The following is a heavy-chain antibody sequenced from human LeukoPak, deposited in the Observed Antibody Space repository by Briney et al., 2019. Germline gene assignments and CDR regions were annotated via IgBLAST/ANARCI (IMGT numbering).Heavy chain of an antibody. CDR2: IIPIFGTA. V-gene: IGHV1-69*05. Sequence: SVKVSCKASGGTFSSYAISWVRQAPGQGLEWMGRIIPIFGTANYAQKFQGRVTITTDESTSTAYMELSSLRSEDTAVYYCARDIGFGSGSFDYWAREPWSPSPQ. D-gene: IGHD3-22*01. CDR1: GGTFSSYA. CDR3: ARDIGFGSGSFDY. J-gene: IGHJ4*02.